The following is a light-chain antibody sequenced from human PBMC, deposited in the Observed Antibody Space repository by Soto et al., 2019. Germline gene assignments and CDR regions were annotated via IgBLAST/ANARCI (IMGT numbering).Light chain of an antibody. CDR1: SGHSRYA. CDR2: LNSDGSH. CDR3: QTWGTGIRV. Sequence: QPVLTQSPSASASLGASVKLTCTLSSGHSRYAIAWHQQQPEKGPRYLMKLNSDGSHSKGDGIPDRFSGSSSGAERYLIISSLQSEDEADYYCQTWGTGIRVFGGGTKVTVL. V-gene: IGLV4-69*01. J-gene: IGLJ3*02.